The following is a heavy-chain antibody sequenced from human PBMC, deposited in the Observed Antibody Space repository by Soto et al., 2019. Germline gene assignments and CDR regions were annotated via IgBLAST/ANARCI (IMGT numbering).Heavy chain of an antibody. J-gene: IGHJ4*02. CDR3: ARRYGSAIDY. V-gene: IGHV4-59*08. Sequence: SETLSLTCTVSGGTISSWYWSWIRQPPGKGLEWIGYIYYSGSTNCNPSLKSRVTISVDTSKNQFSLKLSSVTAADTAVYFCARRYGSAIDYWGQGTLVTVSS. D-gene: IGHD1-26*01. CDR1: GGTISSWY. CDR2: IYYSGST.